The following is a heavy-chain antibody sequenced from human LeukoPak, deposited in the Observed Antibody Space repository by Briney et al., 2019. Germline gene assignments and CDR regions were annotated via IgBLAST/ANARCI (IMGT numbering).Heavy chain of an antibody. CDR2: IYYRGST. J-gene: IGHJ4*02. V-gene: IGHV4-59*08. CDR1: GGSISGYY. D-gene: IGHD6-19*01. CDR3: ARLASSGWSHCDY. Sequence: SETLSLTCTVSGGSISGYYWRWIRQPPGKGPEWIGYIYYRGSTNYNPSLKSRVTISVDTSKNQFSLKMNSVTAADTAVYYCARLASSGWSHCDYWGQGTLVTVSS.